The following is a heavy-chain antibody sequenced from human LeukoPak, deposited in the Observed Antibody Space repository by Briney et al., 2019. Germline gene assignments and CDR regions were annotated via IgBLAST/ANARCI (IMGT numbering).Heavy chain of an antibody. Sequence: ASVKVSCKASGYTSTSYDINWVRQAAGQGLEWMAWMNPNSGNTGYAQKFQGRVTVTRNTSIDTAYMELSSLRSEDTAVYYCARGFRDAYSRKFDSWGQGALVTVSS. D-gene: IGHD1-26*01. CDR3: ARGFRDAYSRKFDS. CDR1: GYTSTSYD. V-gene: IGHV1-8*01. CDR2: MNPNSGNT. J-gene: IGHJ4*02.